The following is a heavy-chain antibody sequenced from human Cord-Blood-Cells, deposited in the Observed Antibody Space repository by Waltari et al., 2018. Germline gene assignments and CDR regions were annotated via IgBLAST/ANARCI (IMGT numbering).Heavy chain of an antibody. D-gene: IGHD3-16*01. CDR1: GFTFSSYS. J-gene: IGHJ4*02. Sequence: EVQLVESGGGLVKPGGSLRLSCAASGFTFSSYSMNWVRQAPGKGLEWVSSISSSSSYIYYADSVKGRFTISRDNAKNSLYLQMNSLRAEDTAVYYCARGPRGEPSFDYWGQGTLVTVSS. V-gene: IGHV3-21*01. CDR3: ARGPRGEPSFDY. CDR2: ISSSSSYI.